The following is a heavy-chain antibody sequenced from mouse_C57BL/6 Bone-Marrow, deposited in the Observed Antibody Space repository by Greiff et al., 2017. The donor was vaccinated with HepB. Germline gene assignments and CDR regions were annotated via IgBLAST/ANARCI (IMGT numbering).Heavy chain of an antibody. V-gene: IGHV1-19*01. CDR1: GYTFTDYY. CDR2: INPYNGGT. J-gene: IGHJ4*01. CDR3: ARPVLRGAMDY. D-gene: IGHD1-1*01. Sequence: EVQLQQSGPVLVKPGASVKMSCKASGYTFTDYYMNWVKQSHGKSLEWIGVINPYNGGTSYNQKFKGKATLTVDKSSSTAYMELNSLTSEDSAVYYCARPVLRGAMDYWGQGTSVTVSS.